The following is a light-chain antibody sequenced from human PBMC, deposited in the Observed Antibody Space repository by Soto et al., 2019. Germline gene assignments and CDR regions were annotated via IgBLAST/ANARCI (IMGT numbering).Light chain of an antibody. Sequence: QSVLTQPRSVSGSPGQSVTISCTGTNSDVGTYNYVSWYQQHPGKAPNLIIYDVTKRPSGVPDRFSGSKSGNTASLIISGLQAADEAEYYCCCCSYAGSSSFRVLFGGGTQLTVL. CDR2: DVT. V-gene: IGLV2-11*01. J-gene: IGLJ2*01. CDR1: NSDVGTYNY. CDR3: CSYAGSSSFRVL.